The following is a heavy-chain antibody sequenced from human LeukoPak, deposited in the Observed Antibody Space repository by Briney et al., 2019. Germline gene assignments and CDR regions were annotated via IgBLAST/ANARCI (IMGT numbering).Heavy chain of an antibody. J-gene: IGHJ4*02. CDR3: ARGSSDHHDTGHFDY. Sequence: SVKVSCKASGGTFSSYAISWVRQAPGQGLEWMGRIIPILGIANYAQKFQGRVTITADKSTSTAYMELSSLRSEDTAVYYCARGSSDHHDTGHFDYWGQGTLVTVSS. V-gene: IGHV1-69*04. CDR2: IIPILGIA. CDR1: GGTFSSYA. D-gene: IGHD2-8*02.